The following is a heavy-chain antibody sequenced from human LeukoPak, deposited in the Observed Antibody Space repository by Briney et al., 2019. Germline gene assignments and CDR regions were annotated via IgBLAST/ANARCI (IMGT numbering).Heavy chain of an antibody. CDR1: GGSISSSSYY. J-gene: IGHJ4*02. V-gene: IGHV4-39*07. CDR2: IYYSGST. Sequence: SETLSLTCTVSGGSISSSSYYWGWIRQPPGKGLEWIGSIYYSGSTYYNPSLKSRVTISVDTSKSQFSLNLSSVTAADTAVYYCARGRQSGYSSSWYFDYWGQGTLVTVSS. CDR3: ARGRQSGYSSSWYFDY. D-gene: IGHD6-13*01.